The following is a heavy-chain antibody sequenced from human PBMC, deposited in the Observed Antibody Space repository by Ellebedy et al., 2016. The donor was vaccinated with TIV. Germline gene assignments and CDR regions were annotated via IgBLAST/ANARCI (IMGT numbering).Heavy chain of an antibody. Sequence: GESLKISXAASGFNLSSFDIKWVRRAPGRGLEWISFISTNSETTYYANTAKGRFIISRDKANNSVYLHMTSLRDEDTAVYYCARSITTIRGGNPYYNLDVWGQGTTVTVSS. CDR2: ISTNSETT. V-gene: IGHV3-48*02. D-gene: IGHD3-10*01. J-gene: IGHJ6*03. CDR1: GFNLSSFD. CDR3: ARSITTIRGGNPYYNLDV.